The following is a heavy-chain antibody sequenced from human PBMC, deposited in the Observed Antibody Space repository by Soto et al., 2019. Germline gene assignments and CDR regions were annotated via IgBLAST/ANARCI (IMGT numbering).Heavy chain of an antibody. V-gene: IGHV3-23*01. J-gene: IGHJ4*02. CDR1: GATFRIRA. CDR2: ITDTGGDR. Sequence: GGSLRLSCIASGATFRIRAMSWVRQAPGEGLEWVSVITDTGGDRKYADSVRGRFTISRDNSKNTLYLQMSGLRVEDSAVYYCARGSGDSYPGSRVFDFWGRGTLVTVSS. D-gene: IGHD3-10*01. CDR3: ARGSGDSYPGSRVFDF.